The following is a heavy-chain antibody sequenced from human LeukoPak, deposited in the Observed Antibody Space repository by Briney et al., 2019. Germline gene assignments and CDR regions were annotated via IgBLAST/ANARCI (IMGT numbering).Heavy chain of an antibody. D-gene: IGHD5-18*01. CDR2: IKSRTDGGTT. CDR1: GFTFINAW. J-gene: IGHJ6*02. CDR3: TTGYQLWLMGYYYYDGMDA. Sequence: RAGGSLRLSCAASGFTFINAWMSWVRQAPGKGLEWVGRIKSRTDGGTTDYAECVKGRFTMSRDDSKNTLYLQMNSLKIEDTAVYFCTTGYQLWLMGYYYYDGMDAWGQGTTVTVSS. V-gene: IGHV3-15*01.